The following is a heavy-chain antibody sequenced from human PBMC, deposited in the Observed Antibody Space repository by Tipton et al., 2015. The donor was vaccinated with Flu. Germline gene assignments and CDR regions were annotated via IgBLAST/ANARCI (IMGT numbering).Heavy chain of an antibody. CDR3: ARVTYYYESRGYYYGMDV. V-gene: IGHV3-53*01. Sequence: VQLVQSGGGLIQPGGSLRLSCAASGFTVSSNYMSWVSQAPGKGLEWVSVIYSGGSTYYADSVKGRFTISRVNSKNTLYLQINSLRAEDTAVYCCARVTYYYESRGYYYGMDVLGQGTTVTVSS. D-gene: IGHD3-22*01. CDR2: IYSGGST. J-gene: IGHJ6*02. CDR1: GFTVSSNY.